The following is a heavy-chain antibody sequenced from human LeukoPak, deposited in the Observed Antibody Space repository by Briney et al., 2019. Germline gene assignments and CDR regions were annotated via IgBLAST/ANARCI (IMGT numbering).Heavy chain of an antibody. CDR1: GFTFDDYG. V-gene: IGHV3-20*01. CDR3: ARGNYGDSDPRAFDI. J-gene: IGHJ3*02. D-gene: IGHD4-17*01. CDR2: INWNAGST. Sequence: GGSLRLSCAASGFTFDDYGMSWVRQAPGKGLEWVSGINWNAGSTGYADSVKGRFTNSRDNAKNSLYLQMNSLRVEDTALYHCARGNYGDSDPRAFDIWGQGTMVTVSS.